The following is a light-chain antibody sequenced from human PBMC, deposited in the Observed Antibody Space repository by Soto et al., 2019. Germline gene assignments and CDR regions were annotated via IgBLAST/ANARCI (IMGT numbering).Light chain of an antibody. Sequence: DIQMTQSPSTLSASVGDRVTITCRASQGISSYLAWYQQKPGKAPKLLIYGASTLQTGVPSWFSGSGSGTEFTLTISSLQPDDFATYYCQQYNGYRTFGQGTKVEI. J-gene: IGKJ1*01. CDR2: GAS. CDR1: QGISSY. CDR3: QQYNGYRT. V-gene: IGKV1-9*01.